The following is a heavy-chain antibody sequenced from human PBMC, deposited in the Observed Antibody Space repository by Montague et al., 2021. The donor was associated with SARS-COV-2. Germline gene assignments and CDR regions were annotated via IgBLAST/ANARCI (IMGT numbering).Heavy chain of an antibody. J-gene: IGHJ4*02. D-gene: IGHD2-2*01. Sequence: SETLSLTCTILGWWISSADRNCTRMNPCQGQGLDGIGSMSYAGRTYYNPSLRSRVSFSMDTSKNHFSLSLNSVTAADAAVYFCARQLPSYCSTNKCYPYYFDVWGQGALVTVSS. CDR3: ARQLPSYCSTNKCYPYYFDV. CDR1: GWWISSADRN. V-gene: IGHV4-39*01. CDR2: MSYAGRT.